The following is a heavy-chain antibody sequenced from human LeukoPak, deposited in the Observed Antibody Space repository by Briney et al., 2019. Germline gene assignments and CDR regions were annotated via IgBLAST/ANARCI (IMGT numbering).Heavy chain of an antibody. J-gene: IGHJ4*02. Sequence: GASVMVSCTGSGYTFTHYAMHWVRQAPGQGLEWVGWINTNTGNPTYAQDFTGRFVFSLDTSVSTAFLQINSLKAEDTALYYCVRGIDTTGYFNYWGQGTLVTVSS. V-gene: IGHV7-4-1*02. D-gene: IGHD3-22*01. CDR1: GYTFTHYA. CDR2: INTNTGNP. CDR3: VRGIDTTGYFNY.